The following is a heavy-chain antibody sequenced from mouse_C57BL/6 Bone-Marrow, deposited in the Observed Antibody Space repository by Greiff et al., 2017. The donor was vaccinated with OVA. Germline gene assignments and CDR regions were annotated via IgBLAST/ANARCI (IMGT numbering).Heavy chain of an antibody. CDR3: TRIGLRGDY. V-gene: IGHV1-15*01. CDR1: GYTFTDYE. Sequence: QVQLKQSGAELVRPGASVTLSCKASGYTFTDYEMHWVKQTPVHGLEWIGAIDPETGGTAYNQKFKGKAILTADKSSSTAYMELRSLTSEDSAVYYCTRIGLRGDYWGQGTTLTVSS. D-gene: IGHD2-4*01. J-gene: IGHJ2*01. CDR2: IDPETGGT.